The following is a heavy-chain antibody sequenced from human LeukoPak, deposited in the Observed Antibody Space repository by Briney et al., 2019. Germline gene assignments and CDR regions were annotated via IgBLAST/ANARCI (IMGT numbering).Heavy chain of an antibody. CDR1: RFSFSNYW. CDR2: IKQDGSEK. CDR3: ARDRSVVTGYYYFDF. Sequence: PGGSLRLSCAASRFSFSNYWMTWVRQAPGKGLEWVAKIKQDGSEKFYVDSVKGRFTISRDNAKNSLYLQVNSLRAEDTAVYFCARDRSVVTGYYYFDFWGHGTLVTVSS. D-gene: IGHD3-9*01. J-gene: IGHJ4*01. V-gene: IGHV3-7*01.